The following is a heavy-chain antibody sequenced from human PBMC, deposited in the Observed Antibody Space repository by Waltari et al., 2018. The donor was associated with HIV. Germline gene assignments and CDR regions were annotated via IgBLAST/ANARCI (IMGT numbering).Heavy chain of an antibody. J-gene: IGHJ5*02. V-gene: IGHV4-34*02. CDR3: ARESRRRIRQGGINWFDP. CDR2: INHSGRS. D-gene: IGHD3-10*01. CDR1: GGSPTDSY. Sequence: QVRLQQWGAGQLKASETLSLTCAVYGGSPTDSYWSWIRQCPGRGLEWIAEINHSGRSDFNPSLKSRVTIAVDPAKNQFSLTLRSLTAADTGVYYCARESRRRIRQGGINWFDPWGQGTPVTVLS.